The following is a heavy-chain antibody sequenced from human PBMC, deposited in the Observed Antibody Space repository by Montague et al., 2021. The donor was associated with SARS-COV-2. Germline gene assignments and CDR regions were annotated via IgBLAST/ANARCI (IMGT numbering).Heavy chain of an antibody. J-gene: IGHJ6*02. CDR3: ARGFGRIEDV. D-gene: IGHD3/OR15-3a*01. CDR2: INHSGST. CDR1: GGSFSGYY. Sequence: SETLSLTCAVSGGSFSGYYWSWIRQPPGKGLEWIGEINHSGSTNYNPSLKSRVTISVDTSKNQFSLKLSSVTAADTAVYYCARGFGRIEDVWGQGTTVTVSS. V-gene: IGHV4-34*01.